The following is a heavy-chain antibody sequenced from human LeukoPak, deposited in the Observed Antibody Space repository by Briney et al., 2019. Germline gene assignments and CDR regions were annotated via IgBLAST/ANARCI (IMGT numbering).Heavy chain of an antibody. D-gene: IGHD5-18*01. V-gene: IGHV4-30-2*01. CDR3: ARSPDTSNAS. Sequence: SETLSLTCAVSGGSISSGGYSWNWIRQPPGKGLEWIGYIYHNGRTYYNPSLKSRLTISMDRSKNQFSLKLSSVTAADTAVYYCARSPDTSNASWGQGTLVTVSS. J-gene: IGHJ5*02. CDR2: IYHNGRT. CDR1: GGSISSGGYS.